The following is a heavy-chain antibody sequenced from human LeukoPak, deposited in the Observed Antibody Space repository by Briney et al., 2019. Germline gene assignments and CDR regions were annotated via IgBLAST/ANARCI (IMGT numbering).Heavy chain of an antibody. Sequence: SGGSLRLSCAASGFTFINYGIHWVRQAPGKGLEWVAFIRSDGTNKYYADSVKGRFTLSRDNSKNTLYLQMNSLRAEDTAVYHCSKDRDGYNSRYFDYWGQGTPVTVSS. D-gene: IGHD5-24*01. J-gene: IGHJ4*02. CDR3: SKDRDGYNSRYFDY. CDR2: IRSDGTNK. V-gene: IGHV3-30*02. CDR1: GFTFINYG.